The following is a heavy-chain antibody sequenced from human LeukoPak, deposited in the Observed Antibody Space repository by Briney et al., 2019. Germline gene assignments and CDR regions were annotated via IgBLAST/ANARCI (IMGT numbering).Heavy chain of an antibody. V-gene: IGHV3-7*01. CDR2: IKQDGSEK. Sequence: GGSLRLSCAASGFTFSSYWMSWVRQAPGKGLEWVANIKQDGSEKYYVDSVKGRFTISRDNAKNSLYLQMNSLRAEDTAVYYCARDLWANLWFGDYYYYMDVWGKGTTVTISS. CDR3: ARDLWANLWFGDYYYYMDV. CDR1: GFTFSSYW. D-gene: IGHD3-10*01. J-gene: IGHJ6*03.